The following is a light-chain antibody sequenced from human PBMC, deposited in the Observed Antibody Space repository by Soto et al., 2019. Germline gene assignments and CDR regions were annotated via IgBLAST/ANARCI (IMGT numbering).Light chain of an antibody. CDR2: GAS. CDR3: QQGSNWPIT. Sequence: EIVLTQSPGTLSLSPGERATLSCRASQSVSSSYLAWYQQKPGQAPRLLIYGASSRATGIPDRFSGSGSGTDFTLTISSLEPEDFAVYYCQQGSNWPITFGQGTRLEIK. J-gene: IGKJ5*01. CDR1: QSVSSSY. V-gene: IGKV3D-20*02.